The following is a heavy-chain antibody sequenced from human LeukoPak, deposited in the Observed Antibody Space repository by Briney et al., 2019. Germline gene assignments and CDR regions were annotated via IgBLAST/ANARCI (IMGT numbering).Heavy chain of an antibody. CDR1: GYSFTSGHY. CDR2: IYHTGSA. Sequence: PSETLSLTCSVSGYSFTSGHYWGWIRQPPGTELEWIAYIYHTGSAHYNPSLKSRVTISVDTSKNQFSLKLSSVTAADTAVYYCARYCTSTTCILRGFDYWGQGTLVTVSS. J-gene: IGHJ4*02. D-gene: IGHD2-2*01. V-gene: IGHV4-38-2*01. CDR3: ARYCTSTTCILRGFDY.